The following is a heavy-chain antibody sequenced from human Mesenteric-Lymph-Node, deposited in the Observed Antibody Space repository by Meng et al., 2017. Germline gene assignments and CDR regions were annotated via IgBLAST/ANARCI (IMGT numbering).Heavy chain of an antibody. CDR3: ARDGDSSGYGNNWFDP. CDR2: IYYSGST. D-gene: IGHD3-22*01. Sequence: SETLSLTCTVSGGSISSGGYYWSWIRQHPGKGLEWIGYIYYSGSTNYNPSLKSRVTISVDTSKNQFSLKLSSVTAADTAVYYCARDGDSSGYGNNWFDPWGQGTLVTVSS. V-gene: IGHV4-61*08. CDR1: GGSISSGGYY. J-gene: IGHJ5*02.